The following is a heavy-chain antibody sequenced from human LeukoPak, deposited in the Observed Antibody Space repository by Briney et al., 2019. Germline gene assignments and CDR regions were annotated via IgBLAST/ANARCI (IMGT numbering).Heavy chain of an antibody. V-gene: IGHV4-59*01. Sequence: SETVYLTCTVSGGTISNYYCTWIRQPPWKGLEYIGYIYNSGSTFYNPSLKSRVTISVDTSKKQFSLKLSSVTAADTAVYYCARGAGGYRFDPWGLGTLVTVSS. J-gene: IGHJ5*02. CDR2: IYNSGST. CDR3: ARGAGGYRFDP. CDR1: GGTISNYY. D-gene: IGHD1-1*01.